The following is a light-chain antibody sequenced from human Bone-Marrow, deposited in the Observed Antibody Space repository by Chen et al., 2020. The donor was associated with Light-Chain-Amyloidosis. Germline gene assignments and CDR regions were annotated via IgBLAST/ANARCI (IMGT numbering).Light chain of an antibody. J-gene: IGLJ3*02. Sequence: SVLTQPPSVSGAPGQRVTISCTGTSSNIGAGYDVHWYQQLPGTAPKLLIYGNDNRPSGVPDRFSASKSGTSASLAITGLQAEDEADYYCQSYDTTLSGSVFGGGTKLTVL. V-gene: IGLV1-40*01. CDR3: QSYDTTLSGSV. CDR2: GND. CDR1: SSNIGAGYD.